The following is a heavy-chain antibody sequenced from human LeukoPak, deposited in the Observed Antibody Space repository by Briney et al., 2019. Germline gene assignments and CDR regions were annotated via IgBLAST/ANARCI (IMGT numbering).Heavy chain of an antibody. V-gene: IGHV3-73*01. Sequence: GGSLRLSCAASGFTFSGSAMHWVRQASGKGLEWVGRIRSKANSYATAYAASVKGRFTISRDDSKNTAYLQMNSLKTEDTAVYYCTSRSRDIVVVPAAVDYYYMDVWGKGTTVTVSS. CDR2: IRSKANSYAT. CDR3: TSRSRDIVVVPAAVDYYYMDV. CDR1: GFTFSGSA. J-gene: IGHJ6*03. D-gene: IGHD2-2*01.